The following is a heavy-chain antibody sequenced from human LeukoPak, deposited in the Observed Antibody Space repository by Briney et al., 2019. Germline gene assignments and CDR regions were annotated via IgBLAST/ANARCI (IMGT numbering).Heavy chain of an antibody. CDR1: GYTFTSYY. J-gene: IGHJ4*02. V-gene: IGHV1-46*01. CDR2: INPSGGST. Sequence: ASVKVSCKASGYTFTSYYMHWVRQAPGQGLEWMGIINPSGGSTSYAQKFQGRVTMTRDTSTSTVYMELSSLRSEDTAVYYCARDRNRIRGVGGSDVSMVNYWGQGTLVTVSS. CDR3: ARDRNRIRGVGGSDVSMVNY. D-gene: IGHD3-10*01.